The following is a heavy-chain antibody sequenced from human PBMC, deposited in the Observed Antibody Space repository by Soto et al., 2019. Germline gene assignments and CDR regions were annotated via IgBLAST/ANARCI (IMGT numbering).Heavy chain of an antibody. CDR3: AREQRYENFLMGV. Sequence: QVQLVQSGAEVKKPGASVKVSCKASGYTFTSYGISWVRQAPGQVLEWMGWISAYNGNTNYGQQLQGRVSITTGTSPSTAYMELSSLRSDDLAVYYWAREQRYENFLMGVLGQGTTVALSS. CDR1: GYTFTSYG. CDR2: ISAYNGNT. J-gene: IGHJ6*01. V-gene: IGHV1-18*03. D-gene: IGHD5-12*01.